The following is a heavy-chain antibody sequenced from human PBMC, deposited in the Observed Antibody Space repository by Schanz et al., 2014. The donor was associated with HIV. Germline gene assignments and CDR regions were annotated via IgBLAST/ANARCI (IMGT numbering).Heavy chain of an antibody. Sequence: EVQLVESGGGLVKPGGSLRLSCAASGFTFSSYSMNWVRQAPGKGLEWVSSISSSSSYIYYADSMKGRFTISRDNAKNSLYLQMNSLRAEDTAVYYCVRVRSPRVKIVVVMDCYYYAMDVWGQGTTVTVSS. CDR1: GFTFSSYS. J-gene: IGHJ6*02. CDR2: ISSSSSYI. CDR3: VRVRSPRVKIVVVMDCYYYAMDV. V-gene: IGHV3-21*01. D-gene: IGHD3-22*01.